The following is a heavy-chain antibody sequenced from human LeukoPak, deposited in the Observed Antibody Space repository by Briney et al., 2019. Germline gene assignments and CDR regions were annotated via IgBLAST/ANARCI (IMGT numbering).Heavy chain of an antibody. CDR2: ISSSSRYT. V-gene: IGHV3-11*06. D-gene: IGHD2-2*01. J-gene: IGHJ4*02. CDR3: ARVRYCSSTSCEGPYYFDY. Sequence: GGSLRLSCAASGFTFSDYYTSWIPDAPGKGLEWVSYISSSSRYTNYADSVKGRFTISRDNAKNSLYLQMNSLRAEDTAVYYCARVRYCSSTSCEGPYYFDYWGQGTLVTVSS. CDR1: GFTFSDYY.